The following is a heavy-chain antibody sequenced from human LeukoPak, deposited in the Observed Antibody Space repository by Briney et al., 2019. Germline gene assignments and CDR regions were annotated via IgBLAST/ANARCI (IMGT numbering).Heavy chain of an antibody. J-gene: IGHJ4*02. Sequence: SVKVSCKASGGTFSSYAISWVLQAPGQGPEWMGGIITIFGTANYAQKFQGRVTITTDESTSTAYMELSRLSSEDTAVYYCAGGIAAAGTNYWGQGTLVTVSS. CDR1: GGTFSSYA. V-gene: IGHV1-69*05. D-gene: IGHD6-13*01. CDR3: AGGIAAAGTNY. CDR2: IITIFGTA.